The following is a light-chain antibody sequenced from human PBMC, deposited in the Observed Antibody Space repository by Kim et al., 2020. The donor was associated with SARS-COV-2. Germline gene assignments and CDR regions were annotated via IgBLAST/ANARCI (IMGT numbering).Light chain of an antibody. CDR2: AAS. CDR3: QQYDNLPLS. V-gene: IGKV1-33*01. CDR1: QDISTY. J-gene: IGKJ4*01. Sequence: ASVGDRVTITCQASQDISTYFNWYQHKPGKAPKLLIYAASHLKTGVPSRFSRNGSGTDFSFTISSLQPEDIATYYCQQYDNLPLSFGGGTKVDIK.